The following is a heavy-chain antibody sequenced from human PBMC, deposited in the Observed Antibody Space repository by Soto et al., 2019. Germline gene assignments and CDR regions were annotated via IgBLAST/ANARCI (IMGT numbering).Heavy chain of an antibody. J-gene: IGHJ4*02. CDR2: IYHSGST. CDR3: AHRQRDSSSWRGEFDY. Sequence: SETLSLTCAVSGYSISSGYYWGWIRQPPGKGLEWIGSIYHSGSTYYNPSLKSRVTISVDTSKNQFSLKLSSVTAADTATYYCAHRQRDSSSWRGEFDYWGQGTLVTVSS. CDR1: GYSISSGYY. D-gene: IGHD6-13*01. V-gene: IGHV4-38-2*01.